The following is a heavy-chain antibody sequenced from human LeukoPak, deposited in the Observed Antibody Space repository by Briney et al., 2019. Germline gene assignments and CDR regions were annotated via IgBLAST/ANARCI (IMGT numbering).Heavy chain of an antibody. J-gene: IGHJ5*02. Sequence: GGSLRLSCAASGFTVSSNYMSWVRQAPGKGLEWVPLIYSGGTTYYADSVKGRFTISRDNSKNTLYLQMNGLRAEDTAVYYCARRAGGLARNNWFDPWGQGTLVTVSS. CDR3: ARRAGGLARNNWFDP. D-gene: IGHD3-16*01. CDR1: GFTVSSNY. CDR2: IYSGGTT. V-gene: IGHV3-66*01.